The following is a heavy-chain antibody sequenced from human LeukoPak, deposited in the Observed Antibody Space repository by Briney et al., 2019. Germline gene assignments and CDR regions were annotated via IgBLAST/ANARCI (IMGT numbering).Heavy chain of an antibody. Sequence: SETLSLTCTVSGGSISSYYWSWIRQPAGKGLESIGHISTSGSTNYNPSLKSRVTMSVDTSKNQFSLKLSSVTAADAAVYYCARVRYSDSSVLTRKRSYYFDYWGQGTLVTVSS. CDR2: ISTSGST. J-gene: IGHJ4*02. D-gene: IGHD3-22*01. CDR1: GGSISSYY. CDR3: ARVRYSDSSVLTRKRSYYFDY. V-gene: IGHV4-4*07.